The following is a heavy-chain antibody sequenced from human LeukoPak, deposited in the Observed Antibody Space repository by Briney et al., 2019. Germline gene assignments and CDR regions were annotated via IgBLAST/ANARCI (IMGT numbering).Heavy chain of an antibody. CDR2: MNPNSGNT. Sequence: ASVKVSCKASGYTFTSYDINWVRQATGQGLEWMGWMNPNSGNTGYAQKFQGRVTITRNTSISTAYMELSSLRSEDTAVYYYAATGGRCTAAAGKKRGPNGFDPWGQGTLVTVSS. V-gene: IGHV1-8*03. D-gene: IGHD6-13*01. CDR3: AATGGRCTAAAGKKRGPNGFDP. J-gene: IGHJ5*02. CDR1: GYTFTSYD.